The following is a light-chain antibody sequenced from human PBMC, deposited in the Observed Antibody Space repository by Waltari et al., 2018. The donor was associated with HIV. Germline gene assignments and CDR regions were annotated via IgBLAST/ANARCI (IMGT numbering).Light chain of an antibody. J-gene: IGLJ2*01. V-gene: IGLV2-14*03. CDR3: SSYTGHIAL. Sequence: QSALTQPASVSGSPGQSITISCSNDVGTFTYVSWYQQHPGQAPKVIIYDVNNRPSGVSNRCSGSKSGMTASLTISGLRMEDEADYYCSSYTGHIALFGGGTKLTVL. CDR2: DVN. CDR1: NDVGTFTY.